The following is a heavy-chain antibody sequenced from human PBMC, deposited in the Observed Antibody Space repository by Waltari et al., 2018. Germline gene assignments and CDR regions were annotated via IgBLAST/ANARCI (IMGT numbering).Heavy chain of an antibody. CDR2: INPNGGGT. J-gene: IGHJ4*02. CDR3: ARARGGKLELRNVNGY. V-gene: IGHV1-2*02. D-gene: IGHD1-7*01. CDR1: GYTFTGYY. Sequence: QVQLVQSGAEVKKPGASVKVSCKASGYTFTGYYMHWVRQAPGQGLEWRCRINPNGGGTNYAQKFEGRGTMTRDTSISPAYMELSRLRSDDTAVYYCARARGGKLELRNVNGYWGQGTLVTVSS.